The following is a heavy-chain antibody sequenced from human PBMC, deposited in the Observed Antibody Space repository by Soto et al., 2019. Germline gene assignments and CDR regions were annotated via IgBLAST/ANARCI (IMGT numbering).Heavy chain of an antibody. CDR1: GFSFHNHG. CDR2: ISHDGSNK. Sequence: QAQLVESGGGVVQPGGSLTLSCAASGFSFHNHGMHWVRQAPGKGLEWLAVISHDGSNKYYADSVKGRFTISRDNSKNTLYLEMDSLRGDDTAVYSCAKERLLWDLDYWGQGTLVTVSS. D-gene: IGHD3-10*01. J-gene: IGHJ4*02. CDR3: AKERLLWDLDY. V-gene: IGHV3-30*18.